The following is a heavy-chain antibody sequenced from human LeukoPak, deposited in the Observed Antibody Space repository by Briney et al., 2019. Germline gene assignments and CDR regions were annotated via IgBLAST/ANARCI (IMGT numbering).Heavy chain of an antibody. Sequence: QPGGSLRLYCAASGFTFSSYGMHWVRQAPGKGLEWVAFIRYDGSNKYYEDSVKGRFTISRDNSENTLYLQMNSLRAEDTAVYYCAKAPYYYDSSGPDYWGQGTLVTVSS. CDR1: GFTFSSYG. V-gene: IGHV3-30*02. CDR2: IRYDGSNK. D-gene: IGHD3-22*01. CDR3: AKAPYYYDSSGPDY. J-gene: IGHJ4*02.